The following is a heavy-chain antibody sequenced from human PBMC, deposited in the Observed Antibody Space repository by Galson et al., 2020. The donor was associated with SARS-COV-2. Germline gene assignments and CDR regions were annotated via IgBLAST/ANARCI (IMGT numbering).Heavy chain of an antibody. V-gene: IGHV4-39*01. CDR3: ARQGYSYGAY. CDR2: IYYSGST. J-gene: IGHJ4*02. Sequence: SETLSLTCTVSGGSISSSSYYWGWIRQPPGKGLEWIGSIYYSGSTYYNPSNKSRVTISVDTSKNQFSLKLSSVTAADTAVYYCARQGYSYGAYWGQGTLVTVSS. CDR1: GGSISSSSYY. D-gene: IGHD5-18*01.